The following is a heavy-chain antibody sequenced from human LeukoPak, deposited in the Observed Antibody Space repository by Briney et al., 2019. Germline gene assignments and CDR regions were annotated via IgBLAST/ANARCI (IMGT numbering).Heavy chain of an antibody. D-gene: IGHD3-10*01. CDR3: ARGQQFQNYYGSEGEYFDY. CDR2: ISSSSSYI. CDR1: GFTFSSYS. J-gene: IGHJ4*02. V-gene: IGHV3-21*01. Sequence: GSLRLSCAASGFTFSSYSMNWVRQAPGKGLEWVSSISSSSSYIYYADSVKGRFTISRDNAKNSLYLQMNSLRAEDTAVYYCARGQQFQNYYGSEGEYFDYWGQGTLVTVSS.